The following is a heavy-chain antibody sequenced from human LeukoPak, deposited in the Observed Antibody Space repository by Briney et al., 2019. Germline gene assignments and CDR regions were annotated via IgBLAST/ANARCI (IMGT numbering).Heavy chain of an antibody. CDR2: ISSSGSTK. CDR3: ARGHSYAANGFDY. J-gene: IGHJ4*02. Sequence: PGGSLRLSCAASALTFSSYEMNCARQAPGKGLEWVSYISSSGSTKYYADSVKGRFTISRDNAKNSLYLQMNSLRAEDTAVYYCARGHSYAANGFDYWGQGTLVTVSS. V-gene: IGHV3-48*03. CDR1: ALTFSSYE. D-gene: IGHD5-18*01.